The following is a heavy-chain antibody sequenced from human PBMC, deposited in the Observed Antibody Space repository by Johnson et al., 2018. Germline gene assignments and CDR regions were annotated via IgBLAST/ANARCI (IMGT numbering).Heavy chain of an antibody. CDR1: GFTVSGNY. CDR3: ARDAPDPPRYYYYYMDV. Sequence: EVQLVESGGGLVQPGGSLRLSCAASGFTVSGNYMSWVRQAPGKGLEWVSVIYSGGSTYYADSVKGRFTISRDSSKNTLFLKMNRLRAEDTAVYYCARDAPDPPRYYYYYMDVWGKGTPVTVSS. CDR2: IYSGGST. V-gene: IGHV3-66*02. J-gene: IGHJ6*03.